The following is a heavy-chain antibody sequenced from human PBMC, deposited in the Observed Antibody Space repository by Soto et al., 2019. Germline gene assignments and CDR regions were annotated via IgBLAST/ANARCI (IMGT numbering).Heavy chain of an antibody. CDR2: IYHSGST. J-gene: IGHJ5*02. CDR3: ARPVYADYEGWFDP. D-gene: IGHD4-17*01. V-gene: IGHV4-30-2*01. CDR1: GGSISSGGYS. Sequence: SETLSLTCAVSGGSISSGGYSWSWIRQPPGKGLEWIGYIYHSGSTYYNPSLKSRVTISVDRSKNQFSLKLSSVTAADTAVYYCARPVYADYEGWFDPWGQGTLVTVSS.